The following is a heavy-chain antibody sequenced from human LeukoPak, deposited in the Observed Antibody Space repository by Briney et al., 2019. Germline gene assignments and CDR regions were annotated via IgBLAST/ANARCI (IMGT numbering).Heavy chain of an antibody. Sequence: ASVKVSCKASGYTFTGYYMHWLRQAPGQGLEWMGWINANSGGTNSAQKFQGRVTMTRDTSISTAYMELSRLRSDDTAVYYCARGCLFNGWAQLPYDYWGQGTLVTVSS. V-gene: IGHV1-2*02. CDR2: INANSGGT. CDR3: ARGCLFNGWAQLPYDY. D-gene: IGHD2-2*01. J-gene: IGHJ4*02. CDR1: GYTFTGYY.